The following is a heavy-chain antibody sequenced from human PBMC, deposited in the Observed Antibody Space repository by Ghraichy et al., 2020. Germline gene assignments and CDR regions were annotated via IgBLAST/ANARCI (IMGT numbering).Heavy chain of an antibody. Sequence: GGSLRLSCAASGFTFSSYWMNWVRQAPGKGLEWVANIKQYGSQMYYVDSVKGRFTISRDNAKNSLYLQMNSLRVEDTAVYYCARGHIAPHPDIDAFDIWGQGTMVTVSS. V-gene: IGHV3-7*01. J-gene: IGHJ3*02. CDR1: GFTFSSYW. CDR2: IKQYGSQM. D-gene: IGHD2-15*01. CDR3: ARGHIAPHPDIDAFDI.